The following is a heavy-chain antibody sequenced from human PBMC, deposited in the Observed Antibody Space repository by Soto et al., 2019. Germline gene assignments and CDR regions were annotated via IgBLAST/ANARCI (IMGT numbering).Heavy chain of an antibody. V-gene: IGHV4-34*01. CDR2: INHSGST. Sequence: SETLSLTCAVYGGSFSGFYWTWIRQPPGKGLEWIGEINHSGSTNYNPSLKSRVTISVDTSKNQFFLKLSSVTAADMAVYYCARVIRGRSSTCFVPRGQGTLVTVSS. D-gene: IGHD6-13*01. CDR3: ARVIRGRSSTCFVP. CDR1: GGSFSGFY. J-gene: IGHJ5*02.